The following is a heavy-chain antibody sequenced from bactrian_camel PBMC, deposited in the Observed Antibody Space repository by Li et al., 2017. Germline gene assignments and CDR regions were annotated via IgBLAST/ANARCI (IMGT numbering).Heavy chain of an antibody. J-gene: IGHJ2*01. CDR2: LASDGSTA. CDR1: GYAATADC. D-gene: IGHD3*01. CDR3: ATDPLSPCYDVGRLDLRY. V-gene: IGHV3S6*01. Sequence: HVQLVESGGGSVEAGRSLKLSCVAQGYAATADCMAWFRRAPGKGREGIAALASDGSTAYADSVNGRFTISKDDAKDTLYLQMNSLKPEDTAMYYCATDPLSPCYDVGRLDLRYWGQ.